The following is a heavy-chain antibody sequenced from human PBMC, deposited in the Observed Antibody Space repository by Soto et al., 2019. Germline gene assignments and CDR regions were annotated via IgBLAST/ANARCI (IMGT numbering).Heavy chain of an antibody. D-gene: IGHD2-2*01. CDR2: INHSGST. CDR3: GRGFVPAASRYSCYCDGMDF. CDR1: GWSFSGYY. Sequence: SESLSLTRSGYGWSFSGYYWGWIRQPPGKGLEWIGEINHSGSTNHNPSPKSRVTISVDTSKNQFSLKLGSVTGADRAVYYCGRGFVPAASRYSCYCDGMDFWGQGTTVTVTS. J-gene: IGHJ6*02. V-gene: IGHV4-34*01.